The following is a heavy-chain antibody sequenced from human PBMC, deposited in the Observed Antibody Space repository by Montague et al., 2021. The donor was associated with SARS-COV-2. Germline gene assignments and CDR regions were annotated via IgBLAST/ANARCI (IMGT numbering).Heavy chain of an antibody. CDR1: GFTSGDYQ. CDR3: ARSPRGSGTGWLDY. V-gene: IGHV3-7*01. J-gene: IGHJ4*02. CDR2: INQDETAK. Sequence: SLRLSCAASGFTSGDYQMTWVRQAPGKVLQWVANINQDETAKTYVDSVKGRFTISRDNAKNSLILQMNSLKDEDTAVYYCARSPRGSGTGWLDYWGQGTLVTVSS. D-gene: IGHD3/OR15-3a*01.